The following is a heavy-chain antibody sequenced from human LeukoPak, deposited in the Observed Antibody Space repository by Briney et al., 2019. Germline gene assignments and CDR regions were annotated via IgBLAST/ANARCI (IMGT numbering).Heavy chain of an antibody. V-gene: IGHV1-2*02. Sequence: ASVKVSCKASGYNFSGHYMHWARQAPGQGLEWMGWIKPSNGDTKYAQNFQGRVTMTRDTSISTAYMELSSLRSDDTAVYYCASPPLSSAMYYAHWGQGTLVTVSS. J-gene: IGHJ4*02. CDR3: ASPPLSSAMYYAH. D-gene: IGHD1-26*01. CDR1: GYNFSGHY. CDR2: IKPSNGDT.